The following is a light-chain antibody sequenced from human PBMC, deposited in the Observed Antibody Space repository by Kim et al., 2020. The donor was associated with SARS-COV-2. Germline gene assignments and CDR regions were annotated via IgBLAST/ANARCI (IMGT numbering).Light chain of an antibody. V-gene: IGKV1-5*03. CDR2: LAS. Sequence: SASVGDRVTITCRASENIGTWLAWYQQKPGRAPSLLIYLASTLESGVQSRFSGTGSGTEFSLSITSLQPGDFATYYCQHYSRFPYTFGQGTKLEI. CDR3: QHYSRFPYT. CDR1: ENIGTW. J-gene: IGKJ2*01.